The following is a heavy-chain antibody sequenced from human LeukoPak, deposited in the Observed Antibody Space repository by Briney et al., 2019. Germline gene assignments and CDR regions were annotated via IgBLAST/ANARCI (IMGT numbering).Heavy chain of an antibody. CDR3: AKDAQPRSRWFDP. V-gene: IGHV3-7*03. J-gene: IGHJ5*02. D-gene: IGHD3-16*01. Sequence: GGSLRLSCAASGFIFKDYWMIWVRQAPGKGLEWVANIKQDGSEKYYVDSVKGRFTISRDNAKNSLYLQMNTLGAEDTAMYYCAKDAQPRSRWFDPWGQGTLVTVSS. CDR2: IKQDGSEK. CDR1: GFIFKDYW.